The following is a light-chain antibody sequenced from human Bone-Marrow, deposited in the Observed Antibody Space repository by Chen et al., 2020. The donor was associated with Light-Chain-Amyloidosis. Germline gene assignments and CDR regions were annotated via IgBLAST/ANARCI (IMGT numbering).Light chain of an antibody. V-gene: IGLV3-25*03. J-gene: IGLJ2*01. Sequence: SYELTQPPSVSVSPGQPARITCSGDDLPTKYAYWYQQKPGQAPVLVIHRDTERPSGLSERFSGSSSGTTATLTISGVQAEAEADYHCQSADSSGTYEVRFGGGTKLPVL. CDR2: RDT. CDR3: QSADSSGTYEVR. CDR1: DLPTKY.